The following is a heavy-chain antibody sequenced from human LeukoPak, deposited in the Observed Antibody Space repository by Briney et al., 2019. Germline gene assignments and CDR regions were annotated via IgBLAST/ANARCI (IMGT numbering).Heavy chain of an antibody. Sequence: PGRSLRLSCAASGFTFSSYAMHWVRQAPGKGLEWVAVISYDGSNKYYADSVKGRFTISRDNSKNTLYLQMNSLRAEDTAVYYCARGLRRFAPAPPFDIWGQGTMVTVSS. CDR3: ARGLRRFAPAPPFDI. D-gene: IGHD3-16*01. CDR1: GFTFSSYA. CDR2: ISYDGSNK. J-gene: IGHJ3*02. V-gene: IGHV3-30-3*01.